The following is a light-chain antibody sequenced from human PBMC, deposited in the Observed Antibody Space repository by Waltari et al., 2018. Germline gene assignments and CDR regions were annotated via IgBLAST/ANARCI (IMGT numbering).Light chain of an antibody. Sequence: EVVVTQSPGTLSLSPGERATLSCRASESVSSSYIAWYQQQSGQAPRLLIFAASSRATGIPDRFSGSGSGSDFALTINRLEPEDFAVYYCQYFGASPYAFGQGTKLEIK. CDR3: QYFGASPYA. V-gene: IGKV3-20*01. CDR2: AAS. CDR1: ESVSSSY. J-gene: IGKJ2*01.